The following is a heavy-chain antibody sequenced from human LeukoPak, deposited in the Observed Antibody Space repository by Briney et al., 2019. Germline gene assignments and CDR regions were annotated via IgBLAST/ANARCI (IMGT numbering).Heavy chain of an antibody. Sequence: GGSLRLSCAASGFTFYTAWMNWVRQAPGKGLEWVANIKQDGSEKYYVDSVKGRFTISRDNAKNSLYLQMNSLRAEDTAVYYCAREVRDGYSRPEYYYYYYYMDVWGKGTTVTVSS. CDR3: AREVRDGYSRPEYYYYYYYMDV. CDR1: GFTFYTAW. D-gene: IGHD5-24*01. CDR2: IKQDGSEK. V-gene: IGHV3-7*01. J-gene: IGHJ6*03.